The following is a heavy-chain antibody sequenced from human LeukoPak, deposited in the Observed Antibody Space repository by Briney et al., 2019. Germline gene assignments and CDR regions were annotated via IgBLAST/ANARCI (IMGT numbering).Heavy chain of an antibody. CDR1: GFTFSSYG. V-gene: IGHV3-30*03. D-gene: IGHD5-18*01. Sequence: GGSLRLSCAASGFTFSSYGMHWVRQAPGKGLEWVAVISYDGSNKYYADSVKGRFTISRDNSKNTLYLQMNSLRAEDTAVYYCARSPRDTAMERRIFDYWGQGTLVTVSS. CDR3: ARSPRDTAMERRIFDY. CDR2: ISYDGSNK. J-gene: IGHJ4*02.